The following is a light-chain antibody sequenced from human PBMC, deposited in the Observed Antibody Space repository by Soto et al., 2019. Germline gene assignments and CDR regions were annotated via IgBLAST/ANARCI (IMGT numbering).Light chain of an antibody. J-gene: IGLJ1*01. CDR1: SSNVGKNY. CDR3: GTWDSSLSAYV. Sequence: QSVLTQPPSVSAAPGQTVTISCSGSSSNVGKNYVSWYQQFPGTAPKLLIYDNNKRPSGIPDRFSGSKSGTSATLGITGLQTGDEADYYCGTWDSSLSAYVFGTGTKLTVL. CDR2: DNN. V-gene: IGLV1-51*01.